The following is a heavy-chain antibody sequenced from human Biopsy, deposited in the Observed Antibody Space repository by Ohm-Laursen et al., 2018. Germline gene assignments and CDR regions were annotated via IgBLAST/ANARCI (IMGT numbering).Heavy chain of an antibody. CDR1: GGSISSGGSY. J-gene: IGHJ4*02. V-gene: IGHV4-31*03. D-gene: IGHD5-12*01. Sequence: TLSLTCTVSGGSISSGGSYWSWIRQRPGKGLEWIGNIFYSANTYYNPSLKSRVTISVDTSKNQFSLKLSSVTAADTAVYYCARLGSGDYFPTFFDFWGQGAPVTVSS. CDR3: ARLGSGDYFPTFFDF. CDR2: IFYSANT.